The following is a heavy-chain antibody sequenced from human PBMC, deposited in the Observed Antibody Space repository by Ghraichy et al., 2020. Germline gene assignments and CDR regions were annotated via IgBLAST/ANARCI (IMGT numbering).Heavy chain of an antibody. V-gene: IGHV3-74*01. CDR2: IKNDGITT. Sequence: GALRLACAASGFSLSAYWMNWVRQAPGKGLVWVSRIKNDGITTYYADSVKGRFTVSSDNAKNTLYLQMNSLRAEDTAVYYCARSDWFDPWGQGTLVTVSS. J-gene: IGHJ5*02. CDR1: GFSLSAYW. CDR3: ARSDWFDP.